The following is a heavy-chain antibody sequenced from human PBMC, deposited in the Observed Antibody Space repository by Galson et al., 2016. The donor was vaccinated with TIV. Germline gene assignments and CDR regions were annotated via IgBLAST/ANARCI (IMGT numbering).Heavy chain of an antibody. J-gene: IGHJ6*03. V-gene: IGHV3-20*04. CDR3: ARLNGDTAYYFYIDV. CDR1: GFTFDDHG. D-gene: IGHD3-10*01. CDR2: TNWIGGGT. Sequence: SLRLSCAASGFTFDDHGMSWVRQPPGKGLEWVSGTNWIGGGTAYADSVKGRFTISRDNAKNSLYLQMNSLRVEDTALYFCARLNGDTAYYFYIDVWGKGTTVTVS.